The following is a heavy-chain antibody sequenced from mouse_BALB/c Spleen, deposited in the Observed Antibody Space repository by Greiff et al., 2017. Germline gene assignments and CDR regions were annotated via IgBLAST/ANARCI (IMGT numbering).Heavy chain of an antibody. CDR2: INPSNGRT. Sequence: QVQLQQPGAELVKPGASVKLSCKASGYTFTSYWMHWVKQRPGQGLEWIGEINPSNGRTNYNEKFKSKATLTVDKSSSTAYMQLSSLTSEDSAVYYYARGDYGSPVFADWGQGTLVTVSA. J-gene: IGHJ3*01. CDR3: ARGDYGSPVFAD. D-gene: IGHD1-1*01. V-gene: IGHV1S81*02. CDR1: GYTFTSYW.